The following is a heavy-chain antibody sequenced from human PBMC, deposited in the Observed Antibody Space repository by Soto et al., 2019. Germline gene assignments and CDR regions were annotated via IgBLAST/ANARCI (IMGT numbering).Heavy chain of an antibody. CDR3: ARAGSITMVRGVNYGMDV. D-gene: IGHD3-10*01. J-gene: IGHJ6*02. V-gene: IGHV3-33*01. Sequence: PGGSLRLSCASSVFTFISYGMHWVRQAPGKGLEWVAVIWYDGSNKYYADSVKGRFTISRDNSKNTLYLQMNSLRAEDTAVYYCARAGSITMVRGVNYGMDVWGQGTTVTVSS. CDR2: IWYDGSNK. CDR1: VFTFISYG.